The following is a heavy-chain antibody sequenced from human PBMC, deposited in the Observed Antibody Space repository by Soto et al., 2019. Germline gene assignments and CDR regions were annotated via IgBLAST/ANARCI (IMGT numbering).Heavy chain of an antibody. CDR2: INHSGST. Sequence: PPGTGLEWIGEINHSGSTNYNPSLKSRVTISVDTSKNQFSLKLSSVTAADTAVYYCARGRRYYDFWSGYYKDYYYYGMDVWGQGTTVIVS. J-gene: IGHJ6*02. CDR3: ARGRRYYDFWSGYYKDYYYYGMDV. D-gene: IGHD3-3*01. V-gene: IGHV4-34*01.